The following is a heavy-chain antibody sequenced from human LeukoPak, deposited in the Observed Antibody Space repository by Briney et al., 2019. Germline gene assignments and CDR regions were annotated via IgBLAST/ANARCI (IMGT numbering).Heavy chain of an antibody. CDR3: ARTAAGNLDY. J-gene: IGHJ4*02. V-gene: IGHV4-30-4*01. D-gene: IGHD6-13*01. CDR2: IYYSGST. CDR1: GGSISSGDYH. Sequence: SQTLSLTCTVSGGSISSGDYHWNWIRQPPGKGLEWIGYIYYSGSTNYNPSLKSRVTISVDTSKNQFSLKLSSVTAADTAVYYCARTAAGNLDYWGQGTLVTVSS.